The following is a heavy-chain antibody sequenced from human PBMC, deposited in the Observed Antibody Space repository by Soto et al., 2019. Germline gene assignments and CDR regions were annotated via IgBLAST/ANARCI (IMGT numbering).Heavy chain of an antibody. CDR3: ARDLGDSSGYFSGYYYYGMDV. CDR1: GFTFSSYA. Sequence: VQLVESGGGVVQPGRSLRLSCAASGFTFSSYAMHWVRQAPGKGLEWVAVISYDGSNKYYADSVKGRFTISRDNSKNTLYLQMNSLRAEDTAVYYCARDLGDSSGYFSGYYYYGMDVWGQGTTVTVSS. V-gene: IGHV3-30-3*01. CDR2: ISYDGSNK. J-gene: IGHJ6*02. D-gene: IGHD3-22*01.